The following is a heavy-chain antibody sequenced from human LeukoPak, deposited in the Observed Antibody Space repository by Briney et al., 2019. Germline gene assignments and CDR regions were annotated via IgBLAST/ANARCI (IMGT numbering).Heavy chain of an antibody. V-gene: IGHV1-3*01. D-gene: IGHD3-9*01. J-gene: IGHJ6*02. CDR3: ARDDILTGYYGPYYYYGMDV. CDR1: GYTFTSYA. Sequence: ASVKVSCKASGYTFTSYAMHWVRQAPGQRLEWMGWINAGNGNTKYSQKFQGRVTITRDTSASTAYMELSSLRSEDTAVYYCARDDILTGYYGPYYYYGMDVWGQGTTVTVSS. CDR2: INAGNGNT.